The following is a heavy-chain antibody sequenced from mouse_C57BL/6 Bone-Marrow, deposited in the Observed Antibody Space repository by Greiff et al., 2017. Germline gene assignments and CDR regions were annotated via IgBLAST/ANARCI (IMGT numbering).Heavy chain of an antibody. Sequence: QVQLQQPGAELVKPGASVKVSCKASGYTFTSYWMHWVKQRPGQGLEWIGRIHPSDSDTNYNQKFKGKATLTVDKSSSTAYMQLSSLTSEDSAVYYCARGAYYSNYEGFADWGKGTLVTVSA. CDR2: IHPSDSDT. J-gene: IGHJ3*01. D-gene: IGHD2-5*01. V-gene: IGHV1-74*01. CDR1: GYTFTSYW. CDR3: ARGAYYSNYEGFAD.